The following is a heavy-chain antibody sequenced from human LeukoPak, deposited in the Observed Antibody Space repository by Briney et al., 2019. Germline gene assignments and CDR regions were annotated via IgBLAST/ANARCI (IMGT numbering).Heavy chain of an antibody. CDR2: ISAYNGNT. Sequence: ASVKVSCKASGYTFTSYGISWVRQAPGQGLEWMGWISAYNGNTNYAQKLQGRVTMTTDTSTSTAYMELRSLRSDDTAVYYCTREDSSGYNWYFDLWGRGTLVTVSS. CDR3: TREDSSGYNWYFDL. CDR1: GYTFTSYG. D-gene: IGHD3-22*01. J-gene: IGHJ2*01. V-gene: IGHV1-18*01.